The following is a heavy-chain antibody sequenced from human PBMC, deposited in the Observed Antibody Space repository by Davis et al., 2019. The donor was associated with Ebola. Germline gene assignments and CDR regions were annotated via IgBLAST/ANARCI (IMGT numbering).Heavy chain of an antibody. D-gene: IGHD4-11*01. V-gene: IGHV3-30*03. CDR2: ISYDGSDK. CDR3: ARDSDDYSFDY. Sequence: GESLKISCAASGFPFSSYGFHWVRQAPGKGLEWVAVISYDGSDKYYADSVKGRFTISRDNSKNTLYLQMNSLRPEDTAVYYCARDSDDYSFDYWGQGTLVTVSS. CDR1: GFPFSSYG. J-gene: IGHJ4*02.